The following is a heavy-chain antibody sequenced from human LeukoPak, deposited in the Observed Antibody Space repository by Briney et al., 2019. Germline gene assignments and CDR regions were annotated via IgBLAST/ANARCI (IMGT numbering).Heavy chain of an antibody. J-gene: IGHJ4*02. Sequence: PGGSLRLSCAASGFTFNSYAMSWVRQAPGRWLEWVSAISGSGSSTYYADSVKGRFTISRDNSRNTLSLQMNSLRAEDTAVYYCAKRAGYNSNYFDYWGQGTLVTVSS. V-gene: IGHV3-23*01. CDR1: GFTFNSYA. D-gene: IGHD5-24*01. CDR3: AKRAGYNSNYFDY. CDR2: ISGSGSST.